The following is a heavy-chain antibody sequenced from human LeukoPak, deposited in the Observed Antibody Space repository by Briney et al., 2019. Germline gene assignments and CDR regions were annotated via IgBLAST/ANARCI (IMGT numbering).Heavy chain of an antibody. J-gene: IGHJ4*02. CDR3: ARDGPLRNFDY. V-gene: IGHV4-38-2*02. CDR2: IYHSGST. CDR1: GYSISSGYY. Sequence: SETLSLTCAVSGYSISSGYYLGWIRQPPGKGLEWIGSIYHSGSTYYNPSLKSRVTISVDTSKNQFSLKLSSVTAADTAVYYCARDGPLRNFDYWGQGTLVTVSS.